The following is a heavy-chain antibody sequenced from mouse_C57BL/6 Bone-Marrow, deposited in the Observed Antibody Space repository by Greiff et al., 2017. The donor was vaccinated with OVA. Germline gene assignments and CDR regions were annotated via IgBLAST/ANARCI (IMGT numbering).Heavy chain of an antibody. Sequence: QVQLQQPGAELVMPGASVKLSCKASGYTFTSYWMHWVKQRPGQGLEWIGEIDPSDSYTNYNQKFKGKSTLTVDKSSSTAYMQLSSLTSEESAVYYCARKSYGSLWYFEVWCTGTAVTVTS. D-gene: IGHD1-1*01. CDR2: IDPSDSYT. J-gene: IGHJ1*03. CDR1: GYTFTSYW. V-gene: IGHV1-69*01. CDR3: ARKSYGSLWYFEV.